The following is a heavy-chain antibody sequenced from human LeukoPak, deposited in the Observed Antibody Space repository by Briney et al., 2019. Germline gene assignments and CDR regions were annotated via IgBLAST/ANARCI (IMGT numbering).Heavy chain of an antibody. CDR3: ARPPLYYYDSSGYEPSYYFDY. V-gene: IGHV3-7*01. J-gene: IGHJ4*02. CDR1: ELMFSSYA. Sequence: GGSLRLSCAASELMFSSYAMSWVRQAPGKGLEWVANIKQDGSEKYYVDSVKGRFTISRDNAKNSLYLQMNSLRAKDTAVYYCARPPLYYYDSSGYEPSYYFDYWGQGTLVTVSS. CDR2: IKQDGSEK. D-gene: IGHD3-22*01.